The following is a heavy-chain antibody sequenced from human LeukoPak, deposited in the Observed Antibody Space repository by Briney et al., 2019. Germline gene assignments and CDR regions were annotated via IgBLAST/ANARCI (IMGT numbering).Heavy chain of an antibody. V-gene: IGHV3-23*01. CDR3: AKDLYYGSGSYSSFAY. Sequence: PGGSLRLSCAASGFTFSSYAMSWVRQAPGKGLKWVSGISGSGGSTYYADSVRGRFTISRDNSKNTLYLRMNSLRAEDTAVYHCAKDLYYGSGSYSSFAYWGQGTLVTVSS. CDR2: ISGSGGST. D-gene: IGHD3-10*01. CDR1: GFTFSSYA. J-gene: IGHJ4*02.